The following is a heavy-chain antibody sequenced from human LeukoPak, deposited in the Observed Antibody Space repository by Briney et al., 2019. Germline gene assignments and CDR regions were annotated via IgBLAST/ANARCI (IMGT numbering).Heavy chain of an antibody. CDR2: FNPENGNT. CDR1: GYSFVGYG. V-gene: IGHV1-18*01. CDR3: ARVFGWGYAFDI. Sequence: ASVKVSCKASGYSFVGYGITWVRQAPGQGLKWMGWFNPENGNTNYAQKVQGRVTMTADASTSTSYMELRSLRSDDTAVYYCARVFGWGYAFDIWGQGTMVTVSS. D-gene: IGHD3-9*01. J-gene: IGHJ3*02.